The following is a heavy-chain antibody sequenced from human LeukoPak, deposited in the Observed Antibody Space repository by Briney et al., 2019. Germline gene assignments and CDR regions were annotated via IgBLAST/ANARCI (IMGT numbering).Heavy chain of an antibody. CDR3: VKDPYSSSSGGPYAMDV. V-gene: IGHV3-23*01. J-gene: IGHJ6*02. Sequence: GGSLRLSCAASGFTFSSYAMSWVRQAPGKGLEWVSALCSSGGWTHYADSVKGRFTISRDNSKNTLYLQMNSLRAGDTAVYYCVKDPYSSSSGGPYAMDVWGQGTTVTVTS. CDR1: GFTFSSYA. CDR2: LCSSGGWT. D-gene: IGHD6-6*01.